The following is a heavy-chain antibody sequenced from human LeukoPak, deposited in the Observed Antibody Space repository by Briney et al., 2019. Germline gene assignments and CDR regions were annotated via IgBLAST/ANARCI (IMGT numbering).Heavy chain of an antibody. V-gene: IGHV1-69*05. CDR3: ARDNEYYYDSSGLDVVGAFDI. CDR2: IIPIFGTA. D-gene: IGHD3-22*01. CDR1: GGTLSSYA. Sequence: ASVKVSCKASGGTLSSYAISWVRQAPGQGLEWMGGIIPIFGTANYAQKFQGRVTITTDESTSTAYMELSSLRSEDTAAYYCARDNEYYYDSSGLDVVGAFDIWGQGTMVTVSS. J-gene: IGHJ3*02.